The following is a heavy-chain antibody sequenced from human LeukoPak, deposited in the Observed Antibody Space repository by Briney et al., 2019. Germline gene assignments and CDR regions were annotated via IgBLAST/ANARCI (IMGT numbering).Heavy chain of an antibody. J-gene: IGHJ5*02. CDR2: IYSGGST. D-gene: IGHD3-22*01. CDR1: GFTLSSNY. CDR3: AQTYYDSSGYPNWFDP. V-gene: IGHV3-53*01. Sequence: GGSLRLSCAASGFTLSSNYMSWVRQAPGKGLEWVSVIYSGGSTYYADSVKGRFTISRDNSKNTLYLQMNSLRAEDTAVYYCAQTYYDSSGYPNWFDPWGQGTLVTVSS.